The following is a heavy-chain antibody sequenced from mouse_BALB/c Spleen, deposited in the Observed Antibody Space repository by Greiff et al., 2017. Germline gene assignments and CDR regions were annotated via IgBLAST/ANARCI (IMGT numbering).Heavy chain of an antibody. CDR2: ISDGGSYT. CDR3: ARGGVKDYFDY. V-gene: IGHV5-4*02. J-gene: IGHJ2*01. CDR1: GFTFSDYY. D-gene: IGHD1-3*01. Sequence: DVMLVESGGGLVKPGGSLKLSCAASGFTFSDYYMYWVRQTPEKRLEWVATISDGGSYTYYPDSVKGRFTISRDNAKNNLYLQMSSLKSEDTAMYYCARGGVKDYFDYWGQGTTLTVSS.